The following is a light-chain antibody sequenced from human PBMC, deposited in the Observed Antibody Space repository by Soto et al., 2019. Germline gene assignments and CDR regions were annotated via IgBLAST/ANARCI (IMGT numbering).Light chain of an antibody. V-gene: IGKV2-30*01. J-gene: IGKJ1*01. Sequence: DVVMTQSPLSLPVTLGQSASISCRSSQSVVYSDGIAYLSWFQQRPGQSPRRLIYKASNRDSGVPDRFSGSGSGTDFTLTISRVEAEDVGVYYCMQGTHWPTTFGRGTKVEIK. CDR1: QSVVYSDGIAY. CDR2: KAS. CDR3: MQGTHWPTT.